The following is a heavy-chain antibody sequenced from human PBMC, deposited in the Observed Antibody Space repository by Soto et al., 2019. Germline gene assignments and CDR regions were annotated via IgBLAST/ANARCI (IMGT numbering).Heavy chain of an antibody. V-gene: IGHV1-24*01. D-gene: IGHD3-10*01. Sequence: ASVKVSCKVSGYTLTELSMHWVRQAPGKGLEWMGGFDPEDGETIYAQKFQGRVTMTEDTSTDTAYMELSSLRSEDTAVYYCATAMVRGVIYRYWGQGTLVTVCS. CDR2: FDPEDGET. CDR1: GYTLTELS. CDR3: ATAMVRGVIYRY. J-gene: IGHJ4*02.